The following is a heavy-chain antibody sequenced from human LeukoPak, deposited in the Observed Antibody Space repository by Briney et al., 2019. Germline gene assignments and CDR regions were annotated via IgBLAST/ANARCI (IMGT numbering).Heavy chain of an antibody. CDR1: GFTFSDHW. J-gene: IGHJ4*02. Sequence: GGSLRLSCEASGFTFSDHWMNWVRQAPGKGLEWVSVIYSGGSTYYADSVKGRFTISRDNSKNTLYLQMNSLRAEDTAVYYCARDRVVDYWGQGTLVTVSS. V-gene: IGHV3-66*01. CDR3: ARDRVVDY. CDR2: IYSGGST.